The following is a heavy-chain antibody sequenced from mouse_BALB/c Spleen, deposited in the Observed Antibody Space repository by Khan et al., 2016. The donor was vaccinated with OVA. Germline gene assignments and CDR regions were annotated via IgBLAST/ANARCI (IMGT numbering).Heavy chain of an antibody. D-gene: IGHD2-14*01. V-gene: IGHV1-4*01. CDR3: ARDGDYYRNDGWFAY. CDR1: GYTFTSYT. CDR2: INPSSAYT. J-gene: IGHJ3*01. Sequence: QVRLQQSGAELARPGASVKMSCKASGYTFTSYTIHWIKHRPGQGLEWIGFINPSSAYTNYNQKFKEQATFTADKSSTTAYMQLSSLTSDDSAVYYCARDGDYYRNDGWFAYWGQGTLVTVSA.